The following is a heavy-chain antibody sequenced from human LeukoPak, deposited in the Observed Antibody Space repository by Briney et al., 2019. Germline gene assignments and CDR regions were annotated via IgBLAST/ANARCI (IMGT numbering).Heavy chain of an antibody. CDR3: ARGIAAARIYYYYMDV. D-gene: IGHD6-13*01. J-gene: IGHJ6*03. V-gene: IGHV3-48*01. Sequence: PPGGSLRLSCAASGFTFSSYSMNWVRQARGKGLEWVSYISSSRTTIYYADSVKGRFTISRDNAKNSLYLQMNSLRAEDTAVYYCARGIAAARIYYYYMDVWGKGTTVTVSS. CDR1: GFTFSSYS. CDR2: ISSSRTTI.